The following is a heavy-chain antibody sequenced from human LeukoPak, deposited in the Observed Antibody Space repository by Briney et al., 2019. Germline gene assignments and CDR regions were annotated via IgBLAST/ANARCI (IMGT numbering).Heavy chain of an antibody. D-gene: IGHD1-26*01. CDR1: GYTFTGYY. Sequence: ASVKVSCKASGYTFTGYYMHWVRQAPGQGLEWMGWINPNRGGTNYAQKFQGRVTMTRDTSISTAYMELSRLRSDDTAVYYCARDPLGGGAASGSYFGNWFDPWGQGTLVTVSS. CDR2: INPNRGGT. CDR3: ARDPLGGGAASGSYFGNWFDP. V-gene: IGHV1-2*02. J-gene: IGHJ5*02.